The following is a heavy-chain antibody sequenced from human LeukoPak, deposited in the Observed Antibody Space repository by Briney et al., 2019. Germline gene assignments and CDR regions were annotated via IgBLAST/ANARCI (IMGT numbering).Heavy chain of an antibody. V-gene: IGHV4-39*01. CDR1: GGSISSSSYY. D-gene: IGHD6-13*01. CDR3: ARGIEGSSSWSLYNWFDP. CDR2: IYYSGST. J-gene: IGHJ5*02. Sequence: SETLSLTCTVSGGSISSSSYYWGWIRQPPGKGLEWIGSIYYSGSTYYNPSLKSRVTISVDTSKNQFSLKLSSVTAADTAVYYCARGIEGSSSWSLYNWFDPWGQGTLVTVSS.